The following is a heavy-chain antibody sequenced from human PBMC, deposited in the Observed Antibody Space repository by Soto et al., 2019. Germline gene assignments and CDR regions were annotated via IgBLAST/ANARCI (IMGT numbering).Heavy chain of an antibody. CDR3: ARDDSLYCTNGVCRHY. D-gene: IGHD2-8*01. V-gene: IGHV1-46*03. CDR1: GYTFTSYY. Sequence: ASVKVSCKASGYTFTSYYMHWVRQAPGQGLEWMGIINPSGGSTSYAQKFQGRVTTTRDTSTSTVYMELSSLRSEDTAVYYCARDDSLYCTNGVCRHYWGQGTLVTVSS. CDR2: INPSGGST. J-gene: IGHJ4*02.